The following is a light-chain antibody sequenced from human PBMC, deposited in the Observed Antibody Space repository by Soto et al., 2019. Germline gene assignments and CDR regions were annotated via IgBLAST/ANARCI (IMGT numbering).Light chain of an antibody. CDR2: KAS. CDR3: QQYNSYWT. Sequence: DIQMTQSPSTLSASVGDRVTITCRASQSSSWLAWYQQKPGKAPKLLIYKASTLESGVPSRLSGSGSGTEFTLTISSLQPDDFATYYCQQYNSYWTFGQGTKVEIK. J-gene: IGKJ1*01. V-gene: IGKV1-5*03. CDR1: QSSSW.